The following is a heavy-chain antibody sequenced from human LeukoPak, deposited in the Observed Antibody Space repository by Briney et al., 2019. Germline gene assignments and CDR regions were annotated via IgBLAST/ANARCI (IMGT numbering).Heavy chain of an antibody. D-gene: IGHD2-15*01. V-gene: IGHV4-4*02. J-gene: IGHJ4*02. CDR3: ARGNYGYCSGGSCYSDKNFDY. CDR2: IYHSGST. CDR1: GGSIRSTNW. Sequence: PSETLSLTCEVSGGSIRSTNWWGWVRQPPGTGLEWIGEIYHSGSTNYNPSLKSRVTISVDKSKNQFSLKLKSVTAADTAVYYCARGNYGYCSGGSCYSDKNFDYWGQGTLVTVSS.